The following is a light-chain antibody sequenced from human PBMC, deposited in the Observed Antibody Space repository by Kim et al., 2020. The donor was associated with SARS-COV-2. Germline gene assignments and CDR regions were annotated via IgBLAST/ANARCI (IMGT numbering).Light chain of an antibody. Sequence: SWSPGERATLSFRASQSITTNYLAWYQQKPGQTPRLLIYGASSRATGIPDRFSGSGSGTDFTLTISRLEPEDFAVYYCQQYGGSARFGGGTKLEI. CDR3: QQYGGSAR. J-gene: IGKJ4*01. V-gene: IGKV3-20*01. CDR1: QSITTNY. CDR2: GAS.